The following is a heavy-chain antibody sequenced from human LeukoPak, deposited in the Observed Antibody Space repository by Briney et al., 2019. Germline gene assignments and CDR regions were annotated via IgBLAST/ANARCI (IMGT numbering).Heavy chain of an antibody. Sequence: PSETLPLTCTVSGGSISSYYWSWIRQPPGKGLEWIGYIYYSGSTNYNPSLKSRVTISVDTSKNQFSLKLSSVTAADTAVYYCARAYYDFWSGYSYFGYWGQGTLVTVSS. CDR2: IYYSGST. J-gene: IGHJ4*02. D-gene: IGHD3-3*01. CDR1: GGSISSYY. V-gene: IGHV4-59*01. CDR3: ARAYYDFWSGYSYFGY.